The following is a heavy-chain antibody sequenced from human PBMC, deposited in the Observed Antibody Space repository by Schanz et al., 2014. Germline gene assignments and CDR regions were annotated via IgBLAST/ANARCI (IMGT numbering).Heavy chain of an antibody. Sequence: EVQLAESGGGLVQPGGSLRLSCAASGFTFSSYAMNWLRQAPGKGLEWVSVIGVDGTTTYYADSVKGRFTISRDNSKNTLYLQMNSLRPEDTAVYYCLAPDYGMDVWGQGTTVTVSS. CDR2: IGVDGTTT. CDR1: GFTFSSYA. J-gene: IGHJ6*02. CDR3: LAPDYGMDV. V-gene: IGHV3-23*04.